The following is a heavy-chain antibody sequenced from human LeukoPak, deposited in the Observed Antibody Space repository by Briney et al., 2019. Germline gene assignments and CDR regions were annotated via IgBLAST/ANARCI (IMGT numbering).Heavy chain of an antibody. CDR2: ISGGGGST. J-gene: IGHJ4*02. D-gene: IGHD3-10*01. CDR1: GFTFSSYA. Sequence: GGSLRLSCAASGFTFSSYAMSWVRQAPGKGLEWVSAISGGGGSTYYADSVKGRFTISRDNSKNTLYLQMNSLRAEDTAVYYCAKSTSYYGSGSYDYWGQGTLVTVSS. V-gene: IGHV3-23*01. CDR3: AKSTSYYGSGSYDY.